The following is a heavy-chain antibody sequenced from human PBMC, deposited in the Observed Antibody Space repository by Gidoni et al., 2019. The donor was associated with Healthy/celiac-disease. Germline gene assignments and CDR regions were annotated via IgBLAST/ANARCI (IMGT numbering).Heavy chain of an antibody. CDR2: ITPNSENT. J-gene: IGHJ4*02. CDR1: GYTFTSYD. V-gene: IGHV1-8*01. CDR3: ARRGGGQVDY. Sequence: QVQLVQPGAEVTTPGASVTVSCKASGYTFTSYDINWVRQATGQGLEWMGWITPNSENTGYAQKFQGRVTMTTNTSISTAYMELSSLRSEDTAVYYCARRGGGQVDYWGQGTLVTVSS. D-gene: IGHD3-10*01.